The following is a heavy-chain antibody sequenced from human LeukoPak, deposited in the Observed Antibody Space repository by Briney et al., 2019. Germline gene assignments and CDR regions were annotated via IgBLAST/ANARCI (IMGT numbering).Heavy chain of an antibody. CDR3: ARAGAVAGLDY. V-gene: IGHV1-2*02. J-gene: IGHJ4*02. CDR1: GNTLTELS. CDR2: INPNSGGR. D-gene: IGHD6-19*01. Sequence: ASVKVSCKVSGNTLTELSMHWVRQAPGQGLEWMGWINPNSGGRNYAQKFQGRVTMTRDTSISTAYMELSRLRSDDTAVYYCARAGAVAGLDYWGQGTLVTVSS.